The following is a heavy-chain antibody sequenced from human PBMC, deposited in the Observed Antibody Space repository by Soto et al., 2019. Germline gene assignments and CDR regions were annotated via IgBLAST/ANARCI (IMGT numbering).Heavy chain of an antibody. J-gene: IGHJ4*02. V-gene: IGHV3-48*01. D-gene: IGHD6-25*01. CDR1: GFTFSSYS. CDR3: ARDRGPGYRSGGY. Sequence: GGSLRLSCAASGFTFSSYSMNWVRQAPGKGLEWVSYISSSSSTIYYADSVKGRFTISRDNAKNSLYLQMNSLRAEDTAVYYGARDRGPGYRSGGYWGKGPLVTVP. CDR2: ISSSSSTI.